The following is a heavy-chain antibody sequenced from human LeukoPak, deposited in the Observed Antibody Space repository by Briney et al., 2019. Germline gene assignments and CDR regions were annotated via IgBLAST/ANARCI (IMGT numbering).Heavy chain of an antibody. Sequence: GGSLRLSCAASGFTFSSYAMSWVRQAPGKGLEWVAVISYDGSNKYYADSVKGRFTISRDNSKNTLSLRMNSLRAEDTAVYYCASSPPNHYFASSGYYPDYWGQGTLVTVSS. CDR2: ISYDGSNK. V-gene: IGHV3-30-3*01. CDR1: GFTFSSYA. CDR3: ASSPPNHYFASSGYYPDY. D-gene: IGHD3-22*01. J-gene: IGHJ4*02.